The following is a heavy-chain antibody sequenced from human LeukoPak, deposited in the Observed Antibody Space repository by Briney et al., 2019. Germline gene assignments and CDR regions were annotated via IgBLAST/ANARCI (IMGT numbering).Heavy chain of an antibody. CDR3: ARDGTGVTTVVTH. Sequence: GGSLRLSCAASGFTFSSYAMHWVRQAPGKGLEWVAVISNDGSNKYYADSVRGRFTISRDNSKNTLYLLMNSLRAEDTAVYYCARDGTGVTTVVTHWGQGTLVTVSS. CDR1: GFTFSSYA. V-gene: IGHV3-30-3*01. CDR2: ISNDGSNK. D-gene: IGHD4-23*01. J-gene: IGHJ4*02.